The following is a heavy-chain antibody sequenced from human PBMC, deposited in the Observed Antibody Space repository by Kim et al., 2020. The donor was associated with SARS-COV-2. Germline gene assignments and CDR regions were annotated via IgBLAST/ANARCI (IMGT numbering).Heavy chain of an antibody. D-gene: IGHD6-13*01. J-gene: IGHJ4*02. Sequence: SETLSLTCTVSGGSISSYYWSWIRQPPGKGLEWIGYIYYSGSTNYNPSLKSRVTISVDTSKNQFSLKLSSVTAADTAVYYCARIAAADLYFDYWGQGTLVTVSS. CDR2: IYYSGST. CDR3: ARIAAADLYFDY. V-gene: IGHV4-59*08. CDR1: GGSISSYY.